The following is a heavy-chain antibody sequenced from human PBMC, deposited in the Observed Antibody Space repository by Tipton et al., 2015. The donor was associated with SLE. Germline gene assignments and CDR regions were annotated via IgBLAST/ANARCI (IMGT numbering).Heavy chain of an antibody. V-gene: IGHV4-34*01. D-gene: IGHD6-19*01. CDR3: AGGRGSGWTTSDY. Sequence: TLSLTCAVYGGSFSGYYWSWIRQPPGKGLEWIGEINHSGSTNYNPSLKSRVTISVDTSKNQFSLKLSSVTAADTAVYYCAGGRGSGWTTSDYWGQGTLVTVSS. J-gene: IGHJ4*02. CDR1: GGSFSGYY. CDR2: INHSGST.